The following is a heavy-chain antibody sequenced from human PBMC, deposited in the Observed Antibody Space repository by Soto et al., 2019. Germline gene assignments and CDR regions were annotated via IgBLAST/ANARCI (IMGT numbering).Heavy chain of an antibody. Sequence: EVQLLESGGGLVQPGGSLRLSCAASGFTFSSCAMGWVRQTPGKGREWVSAFSGSADKTFYADSVKGRFTISRDNSKNTVYLQMNSLRAEDTAIYYCTKATGVAYYVTDNWGQGTLVTVSS. CDR2: FSGSADKT. J-gene: IGHJ4*02. D-gene: IGHD1-26*01. V-gene: IGHV3-23*01. CDR3: TKATGVAYYVTDN. CDR1: GFTFSSCA.